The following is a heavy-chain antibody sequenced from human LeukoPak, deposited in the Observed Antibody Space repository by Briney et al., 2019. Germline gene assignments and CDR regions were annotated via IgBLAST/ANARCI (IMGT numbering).Heavy chain of an antibody. CDR3: ARNPRHWVSSLDY. CDR2: INHSGST. D-gene: IGHD3-16*02. Sequence: SETLSLTCAVYGGSFSGYYWSWIRQPPGKGLEWIGEINHSGSTNYNPSLKSRVTVSVDTSKNQFSLKLSSVTAADTAVYYCARNPRHWVSSLDYWGQGTLVTVSS. V-gene: IGHV4-34*01. CDR1: GGSFSGYY. J-gene: IGHJ4*02.